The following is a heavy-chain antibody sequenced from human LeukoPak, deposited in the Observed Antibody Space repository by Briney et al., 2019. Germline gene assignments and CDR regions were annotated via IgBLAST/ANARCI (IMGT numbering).Heavy chain of an antibody. CDR1: GFTFSSYW. Sequence: GGSLRLSCAASGFTFSSYWMSWVRQAPGKGLEWVANIKLDGSEKYYVDSLRGRFTISRDNAENSLSLQMNSLRAEDTAVYYCARAAVAGPGDVWGQGTTVTVSS. D-gene: IGHD6-19*01. CDR3: ARAAVAGPGDV. J-gene: IGHJ6*02. CDR2: IKLDGSEK. V-gene: IGHV3-7*04.